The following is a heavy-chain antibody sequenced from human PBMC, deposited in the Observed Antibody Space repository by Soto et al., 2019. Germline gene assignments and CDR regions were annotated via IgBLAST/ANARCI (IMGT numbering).Heavy chain of an antibody. CDR2: FDPEDGET. CDR3: ATSTFGGVIGPIDAFDI. J-gene: IGHJ3*02. Sequence: XVNGSCKVSGYTLTELSMDWVRQAPGKGLEWMGGFDPEDGETIYAQKFQGRVTMTEDTSTDTAYMELSSLRSEDKAVYYCATSTFGGVIGPIDAFDIWGQGTMVTVSS. D-gene: IGHD3-16*02. CDR1: GYTLTELS. V-gene: IGHV1-24*01.